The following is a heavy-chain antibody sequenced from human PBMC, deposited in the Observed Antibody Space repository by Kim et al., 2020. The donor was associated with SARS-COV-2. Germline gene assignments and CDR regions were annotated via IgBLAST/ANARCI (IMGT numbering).Heavy chain of an antibody. CDR2: IISKANSYAT. CDR1: GFTFSGST. V-gene: IGHV3-73*01. D-gene: IGHD1-1*01. J-gene: IGHJ2*01. CDR3: TRVPTTASAL. Sequence: GGSLRLSCAASGFTFSGSTIHWVRQAPGKGLAWVACIISKANSYATAYSASGRVSFTISRADTKITAQLQMLNPETKATSEYYCTRVPTTASALWG.